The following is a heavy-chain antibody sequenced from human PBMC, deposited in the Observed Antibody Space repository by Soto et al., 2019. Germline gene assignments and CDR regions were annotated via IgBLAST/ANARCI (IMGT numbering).Heavy chain of an antibody. V-gene: IGHV4-4*07. J-gene: IGHJ4*02. CDR2: IFSSGGT. D-gene: IGHD5-12*01. CDR1: GGSINTFY. CDR3: AREGSYSAYNFAHGIQLWSFDF. Sequence: SETLSLTCTVSGGSINTFYWIWVRQPAGKGLEWIGRIFSSGGTSFNPSLESRVAMSVDTSKNHFSLNLSSVTAADMAVYYCAREGSYSAYNFAHGIQLWSFDFWGQGALVTVSS.